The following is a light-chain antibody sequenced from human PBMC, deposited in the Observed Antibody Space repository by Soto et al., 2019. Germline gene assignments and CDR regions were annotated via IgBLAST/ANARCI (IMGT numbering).Light chain of an antibody. CDR3: QSYDSSLSGSYV. CDR1: SSNIGAGYD. Sequence: QSVLTQPPSVSGAPGPRVTISCTGSSSNIGAGYDVHWYQQLPGTAPKLLIYGNSNRPSGVPDRFSGSKSGTSASLALTGLQAEDEADYYCQSYDSSLSGSYVFGTGTKVTVL. CDR2: GNS. J-gene: IGLJ1*01. V-gene: IGLV1-40*01.